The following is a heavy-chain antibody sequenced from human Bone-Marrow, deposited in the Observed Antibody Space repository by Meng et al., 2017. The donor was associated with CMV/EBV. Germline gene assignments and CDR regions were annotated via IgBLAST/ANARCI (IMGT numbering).Heavy chain of an antibody. J-gene: IGHJ6*02. CDR2: ISSSSAYI. V-gene: IGHV3-21*01. Sequence: GESLKISCAASGFTFSTSSMNWVRQAPGKGLEWLSSISSSSAYIYYADSVKGRFTISRDNARNSLYLQMNSLRAEDTAVYFCARDGGNGWDHYYYGMDVWGRGTTVTSP. D-gene: IGHD6-19*01. CDR3: ARDGGNGWDHYYYGMDV. CDR1: GFTFSTSS.